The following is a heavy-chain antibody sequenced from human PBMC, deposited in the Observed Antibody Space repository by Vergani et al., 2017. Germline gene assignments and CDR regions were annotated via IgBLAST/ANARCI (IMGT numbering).Heavy chain of an antibody. J-gene: IGHJ4*02. D-gene: IGHD3-22*01. Sequence: EVQLVQSGAEVKKPGESLKISCQISGYSFTNYWIGWVRQMPGKGLEWMGIIHPADSDTRYSPSFQGQVTISFEKSISTAYLQRSSLRASDSAMYYCARLYGRDSSGSKYFDYWGQGTLVTVSS. CDR2: IHPADSDT. CDR3: ARLYGRDSSGSKYFDY. V-gene: IGHV5-51*01. CDR1: GYSFTNYW.